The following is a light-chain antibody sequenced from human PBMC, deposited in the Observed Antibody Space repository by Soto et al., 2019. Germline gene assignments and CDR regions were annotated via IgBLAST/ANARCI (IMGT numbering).Light chain of an antibody. Sequence: SYELPQPHSVSVSPGQTASITCSGDKLGDKYACWYQQKPGQSPVLVIYQDSKRPSGIPERFSGSNSGNTATLTISGTQAMDEADYYCQAWDSRTAYVFGTGTKVTVL. CDR3: QAWDSRTAYV. CDR2: QDS. V-gene: IGLV3-1*01. CDR1: KLGDKY. J-gene: IGLJ1*01.